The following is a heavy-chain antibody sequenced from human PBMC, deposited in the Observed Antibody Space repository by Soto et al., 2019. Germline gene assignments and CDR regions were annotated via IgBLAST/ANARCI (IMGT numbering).Heavy chain of an antibody. CDR3: ARQIYDSDTGPNFQSYFGS. D-gene: IGHD3-22*01. Sequence: PGESLKISCKGSGYSFAGYCITWVRQKPGKGLEWMGRIDPSDSQTYYSPSFRGHVTISVTKSITTVFLQWSSMRASDTAMYYCARQIYDSDTGPNFQSYFGSWGQGTPVTVSS. V-gene: IGHV5-10-1*01. CDR1: GYSFAGYC. J-gene: IGHJ4*02. CDR2: IDPSDSQT.